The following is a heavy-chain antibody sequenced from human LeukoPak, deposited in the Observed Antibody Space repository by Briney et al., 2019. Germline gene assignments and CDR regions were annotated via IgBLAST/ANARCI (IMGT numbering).Heavy chain of an antibody. J-gene: IGHJ4*02. CDR3: TSHIVVAAKGLY. Sequence: PGGSLRLSCAASGFTFSGSAMHWVRQASGKGLEWVGRIRSKANSYATAYAASVKGRFTISRDDSKNTAYLQMNSLKTEDTAVYYCTSHIVVAAKGLYWGQGTLVTVSS. CDR1: GFTFSGSA. V-gene: IGHV3-73*01. D-gene: IGHD6-19*01. CDR2: IRSKANSYAT.